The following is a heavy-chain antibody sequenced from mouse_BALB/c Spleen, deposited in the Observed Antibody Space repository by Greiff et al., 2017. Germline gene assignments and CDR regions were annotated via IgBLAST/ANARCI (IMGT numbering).Heavy chain of an antibody. Sequence: DVKLQESGPSLVKPSQTLSLTCSVTGYSITSGYWNWIRKFPGNKLEYMGYISYSGSTYYNPSLKSRISITRDTSKNQYYLQLNSVTTEDTATYYCARYKVRDYYAMDYWGQGTSVTVSS. CDR3: ARYKVRDYYAMDY. J-gene: IGHJ4*01. D-gene: IGHD2-14*01. V-gene: IGHV3-8*02. CDR1: GYSITSGY. CDR2: ISYSGST.